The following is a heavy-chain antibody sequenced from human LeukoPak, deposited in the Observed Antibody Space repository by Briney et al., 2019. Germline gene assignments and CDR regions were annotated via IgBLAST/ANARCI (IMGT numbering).Heavy chain of an antibody. D-gene: IGHD3-16*01. J-gene: IGHJ3*02. CDR1: GGTFSSYA. CDR3: AGGDYVGAFDI. V-gene: IGHV1-69*05. Sequence: SVKVSCKASGGTFSSYAISWVRQAPGQGLEWMGGIIPIFGTANYAQKFQGRVTITTDESTSTAYVELSSLRSEDTAVYYCAGGDYVGAFDIWAKGQWSPSLQ. CDR2: IIPIFGTA.